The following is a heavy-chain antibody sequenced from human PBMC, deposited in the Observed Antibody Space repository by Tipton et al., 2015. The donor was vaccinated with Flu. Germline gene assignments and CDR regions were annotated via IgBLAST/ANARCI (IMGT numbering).Heavy chain of an antibody. CDR3: ARRMGDSSGSLWDS. CDR1: GYTFTNFG. CDR2: INAYNGNA. J-gene: IGHJ4*02. Sequence: QVQLVQSGAEVKKPGTSVKVSCRASGYTFTNFGISWVRQAPGQGLEWMGWINAYNGNADYGRKVKGRVTMTTDTSTSTAYMELRSLRFDDTAVYYCARRMGDSSGSLWDSWGQGTPVTVSS. V-gene: IGHV1-18*01. D-gene: IGHD3-22*01.